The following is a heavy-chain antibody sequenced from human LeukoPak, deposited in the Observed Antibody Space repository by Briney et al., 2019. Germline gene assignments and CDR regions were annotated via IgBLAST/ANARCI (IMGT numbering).Heavy chain of an antibody. J-gene: IGHJ5*02. Sequence: ASVKVSCKASGYTFTGYYMHWVRQAPGQGLEWMGWMNPNSGNTGYAQKFQGRVTMTRNTSISTAYMELSSLRSEDTAVYYCARQGPSGRSFDPWGQGTLVTVSS. CDR1: GYTFTGYY. V-gene: IGHV1-8*02. D-gene: IGHD3-10*01. CDR2: MNPNSGNT. CDR3: ARQGPSGRSFDP.